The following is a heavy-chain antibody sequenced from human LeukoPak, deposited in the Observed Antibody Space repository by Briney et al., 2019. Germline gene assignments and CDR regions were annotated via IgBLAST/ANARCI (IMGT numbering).Heavy chain of an antibody. CDR1: GFTFSSYW. D-gene: IGHD5-18*01. CDR2: IKQDGSEK. J-gene: IGHJ6*03. Sequence: PGGSLRLSCAASGFTFSSYWMRWVRQAPGKGLELMANIKQDGSEKYYEDSVKGRFTISRDNAKNSLYLQMNSLTAEDTAVYYCARGGYRYDYYYYMDVWGKGTTVTVSS. V-gene: IGHV3-7*01. CDR3: ARGGYRYDYYYYMDV.